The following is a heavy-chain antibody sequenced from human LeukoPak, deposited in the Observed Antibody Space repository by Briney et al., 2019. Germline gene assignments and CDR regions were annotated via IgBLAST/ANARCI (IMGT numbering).Heavy chain of an antibody. D-gene: IGHD3-22*01. CDR1: GFTFSSYA. Sequence: GGSLRLSCAASGFTFSSYAMHWVRQAPGKGLEWVAVISYDGSNKYYADSVKGRFTISRDNSKNTLYLQMNSLRAEDTAVYYCARSYYYDSSGYYTPYYWGQGTLVTVSS. CDR2: ISYDGSNK. J-gene: IGHJ4*02. V-gene: IGHV3-30-3*01. CDR3: ARSYYYDSSGYYTPYY.